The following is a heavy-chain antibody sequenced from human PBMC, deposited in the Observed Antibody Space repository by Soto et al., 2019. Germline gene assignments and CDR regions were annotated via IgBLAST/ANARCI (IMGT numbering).Heavy chain of an antibody. CDR2: IYYSGST. Sequence: PSETLSLTCTVSGGSISSGDYYWSWIRQPPGKGLEWIGYIYYSGSTYYNPSLKSRVTISVDTSKNQFSLKLSSVTAADTAVYYCAAGRERELLLGNYYGMDVWGQGTTVTVSS. V-gene: IGHV4-30-4*01. D-gene: IGHD2-2*01. CDR1: GGSISSGDYY. CDR3: AAGRERELLLGNYYGMDV. J-gene: IGHJ6*02.